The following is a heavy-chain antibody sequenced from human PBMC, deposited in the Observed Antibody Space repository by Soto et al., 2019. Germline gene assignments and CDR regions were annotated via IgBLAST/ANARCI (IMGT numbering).Heavy chain of an antibody. D-gene: IGHD5-18*01. CDR3: AKRLDTAMATNPNTYYYYGMDV. J-gene: IGHJ6*02. CDR1: GFTFSSYA. CDR2: ISGSGGST. Sequence: EVQLLESGGGLVQPGGSLRLSCAASGFTFSSYAMSWVRQAPGKGLEWVSAISGSGGSTYYADSVKGRFTISRDNSKNRVYLQMNSLRAEDTAVYYCAKRLDTAMATNPNTYYYYGMDVWGQGTTVTVS. V-gene: IGHV3-23*01.